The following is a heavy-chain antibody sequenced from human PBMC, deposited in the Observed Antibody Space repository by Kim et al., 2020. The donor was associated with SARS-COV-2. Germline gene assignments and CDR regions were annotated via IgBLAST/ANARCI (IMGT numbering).Heavy chain of an antibody. CDR2: IYYSGST. Sequence: SETLSLTCTVSGGSISSSSYYWGWIRQPPGKGLEWIGSIYYSGSTYYNPSLKSRVTISVDTSKNQFSLKLSSVTAADTAVYYCARDLYDSSGYQNYFDYWGQGTLVTVSS. CDR1: GGSISSSSYY. CDR3: ARDLYDSSGYQNYFDY. V-gene: IGHV4-39*07. J-gene: IGHJ4*02. D-gene: IGHD3-22*01.